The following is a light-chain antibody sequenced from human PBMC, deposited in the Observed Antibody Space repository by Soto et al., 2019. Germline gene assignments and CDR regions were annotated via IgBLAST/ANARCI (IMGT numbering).Light chain of an antibody. V-gene: IGKV3-20*01. CDR1: RSVSRTY. J-gene: IGKJ1*01. CDR3: QQYGSSLRT. Sequence: EIALTQSPGTLSLSPGERATLSCRASRSVSRTYLAWYQQKAGKAPGLLIYGASSRATGIPDRFSGRGSGTDFTLTITSLEPEDFAVYYCQQYGSSLRTFGQGTKVEIK. CDR2: GAS.